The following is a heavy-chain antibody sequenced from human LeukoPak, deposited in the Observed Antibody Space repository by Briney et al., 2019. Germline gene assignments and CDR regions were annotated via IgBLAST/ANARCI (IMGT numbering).Heavy chain of an antibody. CDR2: ISSSSSYI. D-gene: IGHD3-22*01. CDR1: GFTFDDYA. Sequence: PGGSLRLSCAASGFTFDDYAMHWVRQAPGKGLEWVSSISSSSSYIYYADSVKGRFTISRDNAKNSLYLQMNSLRAEDTAVYYCAKDYHDSSGYFRVPHVFDYWGQGTLVTVSS. V-gene: IGHV3-21*01. J-gene: IGHJ4*02. CDR3: AKDYHDSSGYFRVPHVFDY.